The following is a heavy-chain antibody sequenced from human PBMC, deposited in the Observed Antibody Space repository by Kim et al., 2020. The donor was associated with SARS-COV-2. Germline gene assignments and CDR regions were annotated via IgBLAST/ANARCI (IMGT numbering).Heavy chain of an antibody. CDR2: IYYSGST. Sequence: SEILSLTCTVSGGSVSSGSYYWSWIRQPPGKGLEWIGYIYYSGSTNYNFSLKSRVTISVDTSKNQFSLKLSSVTAADTAVYYCARDTPFGYSSSGANAFDIWGQGTMVTVSS. V-gene: IGHV4-61*01. D-gene: IGHD6-13*01. J-gene: IGHJ3*02. CDR3: ARDTPFGYSSSGANAFDI. CDR1: GGSVSSGSYY.